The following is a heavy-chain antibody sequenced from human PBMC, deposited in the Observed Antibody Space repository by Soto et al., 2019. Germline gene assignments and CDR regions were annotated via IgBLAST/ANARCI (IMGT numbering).Heavy chain of an antibody. V-gene: IGHV6-1*01. CDR1: GRGGVWIRVA. CDR3: ARAFPYYLSSDTYLDY. Sequence: SQSLSDTGRVSGRGGVWIRVAADWIKKAPWRGLEWLGRTYYRSRWYNDYAVSVKSRITVTPDTSKNQFSLHLNSVTPEDTAVYYCARAFPYYLSSDTYLDYWGQGAFVPV. CDR2: TYYRSRWYN. J-gene: IGHJ4*02. D-gene: IGHD6-19*01.